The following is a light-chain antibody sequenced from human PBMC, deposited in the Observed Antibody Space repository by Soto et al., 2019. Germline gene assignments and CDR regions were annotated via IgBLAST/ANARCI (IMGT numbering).Light chain of an antibody. CDR2: EVS. V-gene: IGLV2-14*01. Sequence: QSALTQPASVSGSPGQSITISCTGTSSDVGGYNYVSWYQQHPGKAPKLMIYEVSNRPSGVSNRFSGSKSGNTASLAITGLQGDDEADYYCQSYDSGLKNVVFGGGTKVTVL. CDR3: QSYDSGLKNVV. CDR1: SSDVGGYNY. J-gene: IGLJ2*01.